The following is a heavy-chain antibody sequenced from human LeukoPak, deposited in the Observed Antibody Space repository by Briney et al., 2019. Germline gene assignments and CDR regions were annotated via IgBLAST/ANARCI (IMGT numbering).Heavy chain of an antibody. V-gene: IGHV4-34*01. CDR2: INHSGST. J-gene: IGHJ6*03. CDR3: ASPHGSGYYYYYMDV. D-gene: IGHD3-10*01. Sequence: PSETLSLTCAVYGGSFSGDYWSWIRQPPGKGLEWIGEINHSGSTNYNPSLKSRVTISVDTSKYQFSLKLSSVTAADTAVYYCASPHGSGYYYYYMDVWGKGTTVTVSS. CDR1: GGSFSGDY.